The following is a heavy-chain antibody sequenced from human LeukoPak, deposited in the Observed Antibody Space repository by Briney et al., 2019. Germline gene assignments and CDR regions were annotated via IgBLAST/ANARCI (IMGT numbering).Heavy chain of an antibody. CDR1: GYTFTSYD. CDR3: ARAPRRTPFGVY. D-gene: IGHD3-10*01. Sequence: ASVKVSCKASGYTFTSYDINWVRQATGQGLEWMGWMNPNSGNTGYAQRFQGRVTMTRNTSISTAYMELSGLRSEDTAVYYCARAPRRTPFGVYWGQGTLVTVSS. J-gene: IGHJ4*02. CDR2: MNPNSGNT. V-gene: IGHV1-8*01.